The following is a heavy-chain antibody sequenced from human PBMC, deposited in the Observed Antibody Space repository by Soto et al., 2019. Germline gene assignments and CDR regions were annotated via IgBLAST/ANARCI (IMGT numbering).Heavy chain of an antibody. CDR1: GGSISSYY. Sequence: QVQLQESGPGLVKPSETLSLTCTVSGGSISSYYWSWIRQPPGKGLEWIGFIFYSGSTSYNPSLKSRVTISIHKSEYQFSLNLNSVTAADTAVYYCASMIGDPVLSFDSWGQGTLVAVSS. D-gene: IGHD3-10*02. J-gene: IGHJ5*01. CDR2: IFYSGST. V-gene: IGHV4-59*01. CDR3: ASMIGDPVLSFDS.